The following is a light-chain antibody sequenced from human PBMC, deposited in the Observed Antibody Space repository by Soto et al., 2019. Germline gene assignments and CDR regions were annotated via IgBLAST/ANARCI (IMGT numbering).Light chain of an antibody. CDR3: QQYCRPPFT. CDR2: GAS. J-gene: IGKJ3*01. V-gene: IGKV3-20*01. CDR1: QSVSSSY. Sequence: EIVLTQSPGTLSLSPGERATLSCRASQSVSSSYLAWYQQKPGQAPRLLIYGASSRATGIPDRFSGSGSGTDLTRTISRLEPEEFAVYDCQQYCRPPFTFGPGTKLDIK.